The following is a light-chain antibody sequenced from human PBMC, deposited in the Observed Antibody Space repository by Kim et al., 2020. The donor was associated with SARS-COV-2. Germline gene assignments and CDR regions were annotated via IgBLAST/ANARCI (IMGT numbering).Light chain of an antibody. J-gene: IGLJ3*02. CDR2: GNS. CDR1: SSNIGAGYD. CDR3: QSYDSSLSGV. V-gene: IGLV1-40*01. Sequence: GQRVTICCTGSSSNIGAGYDVHWYQQLPGTAPKLLIYGNSNRPSGVPDRFSGSKSGTSASLAITGLQAEDEADYYCQSYDSSLSGVFGGGTQLTVL.